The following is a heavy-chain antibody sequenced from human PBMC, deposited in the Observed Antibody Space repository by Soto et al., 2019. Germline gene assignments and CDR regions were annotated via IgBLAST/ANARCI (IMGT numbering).Heavy chain of an antibody. CDR3: AKDFQVGTYYYYYGMDV. CDR2: ISGSGGST. D-gene: IGHD2-21*02. CDR1: GFTFSSYA. V-gene: IGHV3-23*01. J-gene: IGHJ6*02. Sequence: GGSLRVSCAASGFTFSSYAMSWVRQALGKGLEWVSAISGSGGSTYYADSVKGRFTISRDNSKNTLYLQMNSLRAEDTAVYYCAKDFQVGTYYYYYGMDVWGQGTTVTV.